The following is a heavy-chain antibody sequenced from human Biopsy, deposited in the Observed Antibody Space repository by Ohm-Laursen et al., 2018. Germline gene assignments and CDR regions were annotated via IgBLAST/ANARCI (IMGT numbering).Heavy chain of an antibody. D-gene: IGHD7-27*01. J-gene: IGHJ6*02. CDR1: GGSISSYY. CDR3: ARLWGGYHFHGMDV. CDR2: IYYSGST. Sequence: SETLSLTCTVSGGSISSYYWSWIRQPPGKGLECIGYIYYSGSTNYSPSLKSRATMSVDTSKNQFSLKLSSVTAADTAVYYCARLWGGYHFHGMDVWGQGTTVTVSS. V-gene: IGHV4-59*08.